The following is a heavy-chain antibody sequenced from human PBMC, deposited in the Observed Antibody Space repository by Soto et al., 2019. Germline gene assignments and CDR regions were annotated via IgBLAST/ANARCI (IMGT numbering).Heavy chain of an antibody. J-gene: IGHJ6*02. V-gene: IGHV3-23*01. CDR3: AKGGQYQLLYSAYYYGMDV. Sequence: GGSLRLSCAASGFTFSSYAMSWVRQAPGKGLEWVSAISGSGGSTYYADSVKGRFTISRDNSKNTLYLQMNSLRAEDTAVYYCAKGGQYQLLYSAYYYGMDVWGQGTTVTV. CDR2: ISGSGGST. CDR1: GFTFSSYA. D-gene: IGHD2-2*02.